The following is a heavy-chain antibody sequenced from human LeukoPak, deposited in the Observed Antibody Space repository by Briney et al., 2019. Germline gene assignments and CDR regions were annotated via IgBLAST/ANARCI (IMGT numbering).Heavy chain of an antibody. V-gene: IGHV3-7*01. Sequence: GGSLRLSCAASGFTFSSCWMSWVRQAPGKGLEWVANIKQDGSEKYYVDSVKGRFTISRDNAKNSLYLQMNSLRAEDTAVYYCVYGDYYYSYFDYWGQGTLVTVSS. D-gene: IGHD4-17*01. CDR3: VYGDYYYSYFDY. J-gene: IGHJ4*02. CDR2: IKQDGSEK. CDR1: GFTFSSCW.